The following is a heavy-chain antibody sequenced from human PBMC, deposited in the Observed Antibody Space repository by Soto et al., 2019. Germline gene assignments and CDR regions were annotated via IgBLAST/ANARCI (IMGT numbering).Heavy chain of an antibody. CDR2: ISSSSRSV. D-gene: IGHD2-8*01. J-gene: IGHJ6*02. Sequence: PGRPMRLPYAASEFNCSNFGVHWVSQDPGKGLEWVSYISSSSRSVYYADSVKGRFTISRDNAKNSLYLQMNSLRDEDTAVYYCARDFDFANGACYTGYYYYGLDVWGLGTTVTVSS. CDR3: ARDFDFANGACYTGYYYYGLDV. V-gene: IGHV3-48*02. CDR1: EFNCSNFG.